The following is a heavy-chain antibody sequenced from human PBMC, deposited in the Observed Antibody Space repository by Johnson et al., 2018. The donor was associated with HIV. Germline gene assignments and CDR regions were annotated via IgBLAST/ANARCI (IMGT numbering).Heavy chain of an antibody. V-gene: IGHV3-30*02. J-gene: IGHJ3*02. CDR2: IRYDGSNK. CDR3: ARADGLVGDRAFDI. CDR1: GFTFSSYG. D-gene: IGHD1-26*01. Sequence: QVLLVESGGGLVQPGGSLRLSCAASGFTFSSYGMHWVRQAPGKGLEWVAFIRYDGSNKYYADSVKGRFTISRDNSKNTLFLQMNSLRAEDTALYYCARADGLVGDRAFDIWGQGTMVTVSS.